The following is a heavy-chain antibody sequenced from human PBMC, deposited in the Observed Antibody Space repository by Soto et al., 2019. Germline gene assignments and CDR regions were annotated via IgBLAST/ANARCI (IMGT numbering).Heavy chain of an antibody. CDR2: IYYSGST. J-gene: IGHJ6*02. CDR3: ARGGWEGSGYQGPHYYYGMDV. D-gene: IGHD3-22*01. CDR1: GGSISSGDYY. V-gene: IGHV4-30-4*01. Sequence: NPSETLSLTCTVSGGSISSGDYYWSWIRQPPGKGLEWIGYIYYSGSTYYNPSLKSRVTISVDTSKNQFSLKLSSVTAADTAVYYCARGGWEGSGYQGPHYYYGMDVWGQGTTVTVSS.